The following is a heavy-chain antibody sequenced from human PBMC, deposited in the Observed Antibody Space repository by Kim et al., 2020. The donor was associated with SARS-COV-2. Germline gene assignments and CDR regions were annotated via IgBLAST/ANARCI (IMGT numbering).Heavy chain of an antibody. J-gene: IGHJ4*02. V-gene: IGHV3-23*01. CDR2: IRYGAEGT. CDR3: AKVISGAAAGADY. Sequence: GGSLRLSCAASGFTFSSSAMRWVRQAPGKGLEWVSLIRYGAEGTHYADSVKGRFTISRDDSTNTLYLHMSSLRDEDTAVYYCAKVISGAAAGADYWCQR. CDR1: GFTFSSSA. D-gene: IGHD6-13*01.